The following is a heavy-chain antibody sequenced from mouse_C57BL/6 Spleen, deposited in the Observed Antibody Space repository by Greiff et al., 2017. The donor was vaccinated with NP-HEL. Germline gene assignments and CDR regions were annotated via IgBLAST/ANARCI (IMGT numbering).Heavy chain of an antibody. V-gene: IGHV5-17*01. D-gene: IGHD1-1*01. J-gene: IGHJ2*01. CDR1: GFTFSDYG. CDR2: ISSGSSTI. Sequence: DVKLVESGGGLVKPGGSLKLSCAASGFTFSDYGMHWVRQAPEKGLEWVAYISSGSSTIYYADTVKGRFTISRDNAKNTLFLQMTSLRSEDTARYYCARGGTTVVATHYFGYWGQGTTLTVSS. CDR3: ARGGTTVVATHYFGY.